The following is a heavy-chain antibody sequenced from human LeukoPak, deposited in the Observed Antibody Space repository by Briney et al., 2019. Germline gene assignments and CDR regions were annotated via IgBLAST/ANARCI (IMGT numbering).Heavy chain of an antibody. V-gene: IGHV4-39*01. CDR1: GGSISSSSYY. Sequence: SETLSLTCTVSGGSISSSSYYWGWIRQPPGKGLEWIGSIYYSGSTYYNPSLKSRVTISVDTSKNQFSLKLSSVTAADTAVYYCARQGLRGSVDPWGQGTLVTVSS. CDR3: ARQGLRGSVDP. D-gene: IGHD4-23*01. J-gene: IGHJ5*02. CDR2: IYYSGST.